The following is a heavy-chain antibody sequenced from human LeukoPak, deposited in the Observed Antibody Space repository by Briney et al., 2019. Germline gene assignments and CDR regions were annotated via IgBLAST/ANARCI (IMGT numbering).Heavy chain of an antibody. Sequence: GGSLRLSCAFPGFTFSTYWMDWVRQAPGKGLVWVSRINSDGTSANYADSVKGRFTISIENAKNMLYLQMNRLRVEDTALYSCGTIQMGGWGQGTMVTVSS. CDR3: GTIQMGG. V-gene: IGHV3-74*01. CDR1: GFTFSTYW. CDR2: INSDGTSA. D-gene: IGHD3-16*01. J-gene: IGHJ1*01.